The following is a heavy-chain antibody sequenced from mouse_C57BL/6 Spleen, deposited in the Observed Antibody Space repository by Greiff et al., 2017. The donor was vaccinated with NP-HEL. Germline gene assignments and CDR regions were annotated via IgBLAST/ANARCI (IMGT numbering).Heavy chain of an antibody. D-gene: IGHD1-1*01. CDR1: GYTFTDYY. Sequence: VQLQQSGPELVKPGASVKISCKASGYTFTDYYMNWVKQSHGKSLEWIGDINPNNGGTSYNQKFKGKATLTVDKSSSTAYMELRSLTSEDSAVYYCARWDYYGSSWFAYWGQGTLVTVSA. J-gene: IGHJ3*01. CDR3: ARWDYYGSSWFAY. V-gene: IGHV1-26*01. CDR2: INPNNGGT.